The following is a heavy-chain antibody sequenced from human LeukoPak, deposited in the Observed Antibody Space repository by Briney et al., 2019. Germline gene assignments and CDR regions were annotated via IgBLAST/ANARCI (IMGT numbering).Heavy chain of an antibody. CDR2: ISAYNGDT. Sequence: ASVKVSCKASGYIFTNYGINWVRQAPGQGLEWMGWISAYNGDTNYAQKLQGRVTMTTDTSTSTAYMELKSLRSDDTAMYYCARDGSSFSIRSAPDYRGQGTLVTVSS. CDR3: ARDGSSFSIRSAPDY. V-gene: IGHV1-18*01. CDR1: GYIFTNYG. D-gene: IGHD3-3*02. J-gene: IGHJ4*02.